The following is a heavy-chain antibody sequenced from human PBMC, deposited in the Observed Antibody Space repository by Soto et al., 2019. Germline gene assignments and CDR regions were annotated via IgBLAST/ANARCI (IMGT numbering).Heavy chain of an antibody. D-gene: IGHD3-16*01. CDR2: IIPIFGTA. CDR1: GGTFSSYA. J-gene: IGHJ5*02. CDR3: ARVSFSGAMAPSWFDP. V-gene: IGHV1-69*13. Sequence: GASVKVSFKASGGTFSSYAISWLRQAPGQGLEWMGGIIPIFGTANYAQKFQGRVTITADESTSTAYMELSSLRSEDTAVYYCARVSFSGAMAPSWFDPWGQGTLVTVSS.